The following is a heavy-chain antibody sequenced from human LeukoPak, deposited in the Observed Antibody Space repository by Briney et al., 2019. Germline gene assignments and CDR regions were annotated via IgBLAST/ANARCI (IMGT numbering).Heavy chain of an antibody. D-gene: IGHD4-11*01. J-gene: IGHJ1*01. Sequence: SGGSLRLSCAASGFTFSHYGMHWVRQTPGAGLEWVAVIWSDGRDKYYAKSVKGRFTISRDNSKNSLFLQMNSLRAEDTAVYYCAKDAQRGFDYSNSLQNWGQGILVTVSS. CDR2: IWSDGRDK. CDR1: GFTFSHYG. V-gene: IGHV3-33*06. CDR3: AKDAQRGFDYSNSLQN.